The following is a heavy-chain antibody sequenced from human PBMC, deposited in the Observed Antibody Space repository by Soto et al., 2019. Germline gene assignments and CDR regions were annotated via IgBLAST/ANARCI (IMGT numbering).Heavy chain of an antibody. J-gene: IGHJ6*02. CDR2: IYYSGST. CDR1: CGSVSSGDYF. CDR3: ARSPNYYYYGFDV. Sequence: TLSLTCSVSCGSVSSGDYFWIWLRQSPGKRLEWIAYIYYSGSTNYNPSLKSRATISVDTSKSQVSLTLTSMTAADEALYYCARSPNYYYYGFDVWGQGTEVTVYS. D-gene: IGHD3-10*01. V-gene: IGHV4-61*08.